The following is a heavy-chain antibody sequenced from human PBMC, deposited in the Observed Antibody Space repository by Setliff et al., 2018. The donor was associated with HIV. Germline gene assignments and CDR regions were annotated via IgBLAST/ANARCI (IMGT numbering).Heavy chain of an antibody. Sequence: SVKVSCKASGGTFSSYAITWVRQAPGQGLEWMGGIIPIFATANYAQKFQGRVTIAADDSTSTAYMQLSSLRSEDTAVYYCARGKVLRGNILYYWGQGTLVTVSS. CDR3: ARGKVLRGNILYY. CDR2: IIPIFATA. D-gene: IGHD2-8*01. CDR1: GGTFSSYA. V-gene: IGHV1-69*13. J-gene: IGHJ4*02.